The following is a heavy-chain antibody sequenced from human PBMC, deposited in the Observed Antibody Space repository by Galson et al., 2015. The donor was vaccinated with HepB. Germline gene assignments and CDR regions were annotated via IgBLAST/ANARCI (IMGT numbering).Heavy chain of an antibody. Sequence: SLRLSCAASGFSFSSTYMSWARQDPGKGLEWVAIIKYDGRTKFYVDSVNGRFTISRDNAKNSVYLQMNSLRGEDTAVYYCARGSAWPGVDYWGQGTLVTVSS. J-gene: IGHJ4*02. CDR2: IKYDGRTK. D-gene: IGHD5-12*01. CDR1: GFSFSSTY. CDR3: ARGSAWPGVDY. V-gene: IGHV3-7*03.